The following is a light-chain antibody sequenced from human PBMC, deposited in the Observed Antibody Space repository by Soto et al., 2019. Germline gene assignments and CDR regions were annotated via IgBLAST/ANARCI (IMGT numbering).Light chain of an antibody. Sequence: IQMTQSPSTVSASVGDSVTISCRASQPVNTFLAWYQQKPGGAPKVVIFDSSNLVSGVPSRFIGSGFGPEVTLSITSLQPDDFATYYCQQYKNYSCSFGQGTKLEIK. V-gene: IGKV1-5*01. CDR2: DSS. CDR3: QQYKNYSCS. J-gene: IGKJ2*04. CDR1: QPVNTF.